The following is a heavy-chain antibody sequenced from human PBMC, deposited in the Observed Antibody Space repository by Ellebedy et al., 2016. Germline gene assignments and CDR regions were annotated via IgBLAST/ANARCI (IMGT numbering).Heavy chain of an antibody. CDR1: GFTFSSYG. D-gene: IGHD2-15*01. J-gene: IGHJ5*02. CDR3: ARGVGSGWFDP. Sequence: GESLKISCEASGFTFSSYGMHWVRQAPGKGLEWVAVIWYDGSNKYYADSVKGRFTISRDNSKNTLYLQMNSLRAEDTAVYYCARGVGSGWFDPWGQGTLVTVSS. CDR2: IWYDGSNK. V-gene: IGHV3-33*01.